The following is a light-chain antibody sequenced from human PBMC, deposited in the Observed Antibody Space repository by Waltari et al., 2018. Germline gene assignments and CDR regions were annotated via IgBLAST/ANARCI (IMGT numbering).Light chain of an antibody. J-gene: IGLJ3*02. Sequence: QSVLTQPPSASGTPGQRVTISCSGSSSNIGSNTVNWYRQLPGTAPKLLIYRNDQRPSGVPDRFSGSKSGTSASLAISGLQSEDEADYYCAAWDDSLNGPVFGGGTKLTVV. V-gene: IGLV1-44*01. CDR2: RND. CDR3: AAWDDSLNGPV. CDR1: SSNIGSNT.